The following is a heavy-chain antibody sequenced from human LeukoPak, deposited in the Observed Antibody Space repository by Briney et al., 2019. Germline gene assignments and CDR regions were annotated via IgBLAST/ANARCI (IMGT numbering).Heavy chain of an antibody. CDR1: GFTFSNYG. J-gene: IGHJ4*02. CDR2: ISYDGSNE. Sequence: GGSLRLSCAASGFTFSNYGMHWVRQAPGKGLEWVTFISYDGSNEYYADSAKGRFTISRDNSKNTLYLQMNSLRVEDTAVYYCAKGYGSGSYSVDYCGQGTLATVSS. V-gene: IGHV3-30*18. D-gene: IGHD3-10*01. CDR3: AKGYGSGSYSVDY.